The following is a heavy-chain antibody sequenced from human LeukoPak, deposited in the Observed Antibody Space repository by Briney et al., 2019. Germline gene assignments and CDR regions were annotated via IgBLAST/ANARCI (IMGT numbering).Heavy chain of an antibody. D-gene: IGHD3-10*01. J-gene: IGHJ6*03. Sequence: ASVKVSCKASGYTFTKYGVYWVRQAPGQGLEWMGWINTDTGNPTYAQGFTGRFVFSLDTSVSTTYLQISSLKPEDTAVYYCARGSYGSGSPFPGYMDVWGKGTTVTVSS. V-gene: IGHV7-4-1*02. CDR1: GYTFTKYG. CDR2: INTDTGNP. CDR3: ARGSYGSGSPFPGYMDV.